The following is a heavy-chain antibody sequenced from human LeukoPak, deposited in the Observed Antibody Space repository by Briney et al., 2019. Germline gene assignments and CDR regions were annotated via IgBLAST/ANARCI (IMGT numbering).Heavy chain of an antibody. CDR2: ISAYNGNT. D-gene: IGHD3-10*01. V-gene: IGHV1-18*01. J-gene: IGHJ4*02. Sequence: ASVKVSCKASGYTFTSYGISWVRQAPGQGLEWMGWISAYNGNTNYAQKLQGRVTMTTDTSTCTAYMELRSLRSDDTAVYYCARGQSPLWRGATFSVDYWGQGTLVTVSS. CDR1: GYTFTSYG. CDR3: ARGQSPLWRGATFSVDY.